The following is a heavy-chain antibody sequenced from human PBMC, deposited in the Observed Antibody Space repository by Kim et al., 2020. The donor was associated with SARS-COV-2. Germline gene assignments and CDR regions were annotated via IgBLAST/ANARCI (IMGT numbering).Heavy chain of an antibody. V-gene: IGHV3-23*01. D-gene: IGHD6-19*01. J-gene: IGHJ4*02. CDR3: AKVAAQWLVKAPYY. Sequence: ADSVKGRFTISRDNSKNTLYLQMNSLRAEDTAVYYCAKVAAQWLVKAPYYWGQGTLVTVSS.